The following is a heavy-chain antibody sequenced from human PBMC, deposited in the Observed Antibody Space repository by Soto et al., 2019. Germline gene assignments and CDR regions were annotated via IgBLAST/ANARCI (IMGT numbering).Heavy chain of an antibody. Sequence: QVQLVESGGGVVQPGRSLRLSCAASGFTFSRYAMHWVRQAPGKGLEWVAVISYDGSEKYYADSVRGRFTISRDNSKKTVHRQMNSRRADDTAVYHCARETDGMDVWGQGTTVTVSS. J-gene: IGHJ6*02. V-gene: IGHV3-30-3*01. CDR3: ARETDGMDV. CDR2: ISYDGSEK. CDR1: GFTFSRYA.